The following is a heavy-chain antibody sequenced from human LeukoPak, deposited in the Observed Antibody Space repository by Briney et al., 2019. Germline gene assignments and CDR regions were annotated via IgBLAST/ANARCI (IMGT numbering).Heavy chain of an antibody. CDR1: GFTFSSYE. V-gene: IGHV3-48*03. CDR3: ASGGISKSSGNLFDY. CDR2: ISSSGSTI. D-gene: IGHD3-22*01. Sequence: GGALRLSCAASGFTFSSYEMNWVRQAPGEGLEWVSYISSSGSTIYYADSVKGRFTISRDNAKNSLYLQMNSLRAEDTAVYYCASGGISKSSGNLFDYWGQGTLVTVSS. J-gene: IGHJ4*02.